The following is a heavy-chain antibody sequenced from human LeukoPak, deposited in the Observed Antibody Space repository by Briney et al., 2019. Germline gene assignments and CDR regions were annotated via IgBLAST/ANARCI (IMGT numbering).Heavy chain of an antibody. CDR2: ISPIFGTA. V-gene: IGHV1-69*13. D-gene: IGHD6-19*01. Sequence: SVKVSCKASGGTFISYAISWVRQAPGQGLEWMGGISPIFGTANYAQKFQGRVTITADESTSTAYMELSSLRSEDTAVYYCAREYSSGWYYFDYWGQGTLVTVSS. J-gene: IGHJ4*02. CDR3: AREYSSGWYYFDY. CDR1: GGTFISYA.